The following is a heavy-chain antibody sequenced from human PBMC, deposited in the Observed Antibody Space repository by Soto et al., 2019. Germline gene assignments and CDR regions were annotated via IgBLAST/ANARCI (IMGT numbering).Heavy chain of an antibody. CDR3: ARGRGVVTPAGTPDAFDV. V-gene: IGHV1-18*01. J-gene: IGHJ3*01. CDR2: ISAFNGYT. D-gene: IGHD2-21*02. CDR1: GYIFNKYG. Sequence: ASVKVSCKASGYIFNKYGFNWVRQAPGQGLEWMGRISAFNGYTNFAQKFQGRVTLTTDTSTNTAYMELSSLRSDDTAIYYCARGRGVVTPAGTPDAFDVWGQGTMVIVSS.